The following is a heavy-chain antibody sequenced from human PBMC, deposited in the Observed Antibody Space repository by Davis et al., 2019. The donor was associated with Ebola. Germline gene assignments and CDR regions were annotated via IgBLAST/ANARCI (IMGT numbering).Heavy chain of an antibody. CDR1: GFSFSSYW. J-gene: IGHJ3*02. CDR3: AGGESGWDASDI. D-gene: IGHD6-19*01. Sequence: GESLKISCAASGFSFSSYWMHWVRQVPGKGLVWVSRIKTDGSLTGYGDSVQGRFTVSRDNAKNSLSLQMNSLRAEDTAVYYCAGGESGWDASDIWGRGTMVTVSS. V-gene: IGHV3-74*01. CDR2: IKTDGSLT.